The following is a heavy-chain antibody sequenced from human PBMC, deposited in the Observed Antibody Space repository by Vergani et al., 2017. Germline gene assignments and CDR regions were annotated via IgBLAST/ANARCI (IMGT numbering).Heavy chain of an antibody. CDR2: INHSGST. V-gene: IGHV4-34*01. CDR3: ARRRGVRYFEPIGWFDP. Sequence: QVQLQQWGAGLLKPSETLSLTCAVYGGSFSGYYWSWIRQRPGKGLEWIGEINHSGSTNYNPSLKSRVTISVDTSKNQFSLKLSSVTAADTAVYYCARRRGVRYFEPIGWFDPWGQGTLVTVSS. CDR1: GGSFSGYY. D-gene: IGHD3-9*01. J-gene: IGHJ5*02.